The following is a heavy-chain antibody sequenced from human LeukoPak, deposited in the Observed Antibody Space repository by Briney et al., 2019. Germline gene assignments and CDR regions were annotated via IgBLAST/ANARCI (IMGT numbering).Heavy chain of an antibody. CDR2: IYYSGST. CDR3: ARHWASGYSYGYWFDP. J-gene: IGHJ5*02. Sequence: SETLSLTCTVSGGSISSYYWSWIRQPPGKGVEWIGYIYYSGSTNYNPSLKSRVTISVDTSKNQFSLKLSSVTAADTAVYYCARHWASGYSYGYWFDPWGQGTLVTVSS. CDR1: GGSISSYY. D-gene: IGHD5-18*01. V-gene: IGHV4-59*08.